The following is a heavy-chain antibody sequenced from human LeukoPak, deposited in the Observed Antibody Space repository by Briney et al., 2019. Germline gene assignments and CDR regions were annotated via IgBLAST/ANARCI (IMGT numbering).Heavy chain of an antibody. J-gene: IGHJ5*02. CDR1: GGSISSYY. Sequence: ASETLSLTCTVSGGSISSYYWGWIRQPAGKGLEWIGRTYTSGSPNYNPSLKRQVTMSVDTSKNQFSLKLSSVTAADTAVYYCAREDPYDFWSGYYLFDPWGQGTLVTVSS. CDR3: AREDPYDFWSGYYLFDP. V-gene: IGHV4-4*07. CDR2: TYTSGSP. D-gene: IGHD3-3*01.